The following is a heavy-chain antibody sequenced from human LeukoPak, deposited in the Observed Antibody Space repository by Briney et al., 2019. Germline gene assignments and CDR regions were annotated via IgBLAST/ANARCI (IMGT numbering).Heavy chain of an antibody. D-gene: IGHD5-12*01. J-gene: IGHJ4*02. Sequence: GGSLRLSCAASGFTFSTYSMNWVRQAPRKGLEWVSYISSGSSTIYYADSVKGRFTISRDNAKNSLYLQMNSLRDEDTAVYSCARDRGGGYDFDYWGQGTLVTVSS. CDR3: ARDRGGGYDFDY. CDR1: GFTFSTYS. CDR2: ISSGSSTI. V-gene: IGHV3-48*02.